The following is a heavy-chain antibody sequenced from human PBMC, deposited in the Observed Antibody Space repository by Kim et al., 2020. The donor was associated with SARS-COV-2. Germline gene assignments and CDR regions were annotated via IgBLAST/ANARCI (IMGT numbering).Heavy chain of an antibody. CDR2: ISYDGSNK. CDR1: GFTFSSYG. CDR3: AKEGSIMGYGYSSGWYPGDY. V-gene: IGHV3-30*18. D-gene: IGHD6-19*01. Sequence: GGSLRLSCAASGFTFSSYGMHWVRQAPGKGLEWVAVISYDGSNKYYADSVKGRFTISRDNSKNTLYLQMNSLRAEDTAVYYCAKEGSIMGYGYSSGWYPGDYWGQGTLVTVSS. J-gene: IGHJ4*02.